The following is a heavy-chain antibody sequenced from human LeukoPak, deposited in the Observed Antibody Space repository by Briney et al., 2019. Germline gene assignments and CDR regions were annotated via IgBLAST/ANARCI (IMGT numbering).Heavy chain of an antibody. CDR3: ARADLDSGSYFIEGP. CDR2: INPSSGGT. CDR1: GYTFTGYY. J-gene: IGHJ5*02. D-gene: IGHD1-26*01. Sequence: GALVKVSCKASGYTFTGYYMHWVRQAPGQGLEWMGWINPSSGGTNYAQKFQGWVTMTRDTSISTAYMELSRLRSDDTAVYYCARADLDSGSYFIEGPWGQGTLVTVSS. V-gene: IGHV1-2*04.